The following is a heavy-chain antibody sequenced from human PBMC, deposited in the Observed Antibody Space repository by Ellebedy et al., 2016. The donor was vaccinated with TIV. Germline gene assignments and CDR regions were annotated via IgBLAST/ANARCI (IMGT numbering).Heavy chain of an antibody. Sequence: GGSLRLSCAASGFIFSTYWMYWVRQAPGKGLVWVSRISPDGISTAYADSVKGRFTISRDNAKNTLSLQMNSLRAEDTAVYYCVRTARIADYWGQGTLVTVSS. CDR3: VRTARIADY. CDR2: ISPDGIST. D-gene: IGHD2-21*02. J-gene: IGHJ4*02. CDR1: GFIFSTYW. V-gene: IGHV3-74*01.